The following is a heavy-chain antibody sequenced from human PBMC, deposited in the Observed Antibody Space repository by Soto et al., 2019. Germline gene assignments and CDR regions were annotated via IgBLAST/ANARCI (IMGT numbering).Heavy chain of an antibody. D-gene: IGHD3-9*01. CDR1: EDSINSDKYY. CDR3: ARLEGLATISYYFDF. CDR2: IYYRGNA. V-gene: IGHV4-39*01. J-gene: IGHJ4*02. Sequence: QLQLQESGPGLVKPSETLSLTCSVSEDSINSDKYYWGWIRQPPGKGLEWIGSIYYRGNAYYNPSLQTRVTISLDKSRSQFSLKLTSVTAADSAVYFCARLEGLATISYYFDFWGPGALVTVSS.